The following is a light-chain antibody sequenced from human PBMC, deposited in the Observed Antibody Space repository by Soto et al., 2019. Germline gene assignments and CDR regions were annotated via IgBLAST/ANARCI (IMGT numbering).Light chain of an antibody. V-gene: IGKV1-39*01. CDR2: AAS. CDR1: QTITTY. Sequence: DIQMTQSPSSLSASVGDRVTITCRASQTITTYLNWYQQTPGKAPKLLIYAASSLQGGVPSRFSGSGSGTDFTLTISSLQPEDSATYYCQQSYSSPTWTFGQGTK. CDR3: QQSYSSPTWT. J-gene: IGKJ1*01.